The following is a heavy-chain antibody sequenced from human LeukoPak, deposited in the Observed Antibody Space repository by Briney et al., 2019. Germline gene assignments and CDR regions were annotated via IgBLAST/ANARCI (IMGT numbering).Heavy chain of an antibody. D-gene: IGHD3-3*01. CDR3: ASPEWLPDSFDI. CDR2: IWYGGTNK. CDR1: GFSFSAYG. V-gene: IGHV3-33*08. Sequence: PGTSLRLSCAASGFSFSAYGMHWVRQAPGKGLEWVAVIWYGGTNKYYADSVKGRFTISRDNSKNTLYLEMNSLRAEDTAVYYCASPEWLPDSFDIWGQGTMVTVSS. J-gene: IGHJ3*02.